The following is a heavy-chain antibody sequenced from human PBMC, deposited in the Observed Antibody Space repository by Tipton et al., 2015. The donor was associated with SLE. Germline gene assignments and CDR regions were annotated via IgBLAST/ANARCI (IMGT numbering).Heavy chain of an antibody. V-gene: IGHV4-59*02. Sequence: TLSLTCDVSGASVSSHSWSWIRQSPGKGLEWMGYIHYSASATYNPSLKSRVTITLDTSKNQVSLRMNFVTAADTAVYFCARRRGGSYYDYWGQGTLVTVSS. CDR3: ARRRGGSYYDY. CDR1: GASVSSHS. D-gene: IGHD1-26*01. J-gene: IGHJ4*02. CDR2: IHYSASA.